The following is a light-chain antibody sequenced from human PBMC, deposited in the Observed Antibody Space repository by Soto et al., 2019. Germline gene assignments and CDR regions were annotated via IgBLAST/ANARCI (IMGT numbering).Light chain of an antibody. CDR3: QQYNGWPLT. Sequence: EIVMTQSPATLSVAPGERATLSCRASQSVTSNLAWYQQKPGQAPRLVIYGASTRATGTPARFSGSGSGTEFTLTSSSLQSEDFALYYCQQYNGWPLTFGGGTKVEIK. V-gene: IGKV3-15*01. J-gene: IGKJ4*01. CDR1: QSVTSN. CDR2: GAS.